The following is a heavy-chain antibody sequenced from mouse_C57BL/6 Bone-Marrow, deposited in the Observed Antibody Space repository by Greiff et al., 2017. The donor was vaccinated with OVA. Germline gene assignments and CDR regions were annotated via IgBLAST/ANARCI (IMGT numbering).Heavy chain of an antibody. D-gene: IGHD1-1*02. CDR2: ISNLAYSI. CDR1: GFTFSDYG. CDR3: ARLGWCIWYFDV. Sequence: EVKLMESGGGLVQPGGSLKLSCAASGFTFSDYGMAWVRQAPRKGPEWVAFISNLAYSIYYADTVTGRFTISRENAKNTLYLEMSSLRSEDTAMYYCARLGWCIWYFDVWGTGTTVTVSS. J-gene: IGHJ1*03. V-gene: IGHV5-15*01.